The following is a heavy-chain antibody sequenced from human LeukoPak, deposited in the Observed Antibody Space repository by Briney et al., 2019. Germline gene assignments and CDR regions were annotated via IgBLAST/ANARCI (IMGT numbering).Heavy chain of an antibody. D-gene: IGHD4-17*01. Sequence: PSETLSLTCTVSGASINIYTYYWGWIRQPPGKGLEWIGSVSYSGSPYYNPSLTSRATISVDTSRNQVSLKLTSVTAADTAVYYCARHNGYGDPRGYWGQGTLVTVSS. J-gene: IGHJ4*02. CDR3: ARHNGYGDPRGY. V-gene: IGHV4-39*07. CDR2: VSYSGSP. CDR1: GASINIYTYY.